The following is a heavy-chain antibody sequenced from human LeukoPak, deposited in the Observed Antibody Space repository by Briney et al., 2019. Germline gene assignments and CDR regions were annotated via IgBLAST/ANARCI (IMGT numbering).Heavy chain of an antibody. CDR2: IRGKADNYAT. J-gene: IGHJ4*02. Sequence: GGSLILSCAASGFTFSGSPILWVRQASGKGLEWVGRIRGKADNYATAYAASVQGRCTISRDDSQNTAYLQLNSLKTEDTAVYYCAQNNYWGQGALVTVSS. V-gene: IGHV3-73*01. CDR1: GFTFSGSP. CDR3: AQNNY.